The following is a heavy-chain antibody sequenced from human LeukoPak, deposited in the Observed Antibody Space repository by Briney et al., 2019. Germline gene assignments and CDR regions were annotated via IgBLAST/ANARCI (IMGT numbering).Heavy chain of an antibody. Sequence: SVKVSCKASGGTFSSYAISWVRQAPGQGLEWMGRIIPILGIANYAQKFQGRVTITADKSTSTAYMELSSLRSEDTAVYYCARGGPIAVAGTFGYWGQGTLVTVSS. V-gene: IGHV1-69*04. CDR2: IIPILGIA. D-gene: IGHD6-19*01. J-gene: IGHJ4*02. CDR3: ARGGPIAVAGTFGY. CDR1: GGTFSSYA.